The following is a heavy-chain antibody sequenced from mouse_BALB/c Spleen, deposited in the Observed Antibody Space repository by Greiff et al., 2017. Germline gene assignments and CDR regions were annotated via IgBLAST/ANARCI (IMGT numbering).Heavy chain of an antibody. D-gene: IGHD1-2*01. CDR3: ARCITAREGYYAMDY. CDR2: ISSGSSTI. V-gene: IGHV5-17*02. CDR1: GFTFSSFG. Sequence: EVKLQESGGGLVQPGGSRKLSCAASGFTFSSFGMHWVRQAPEKGLEWVAYISSGSSTIYYADTVKGRFTISRDNPKNTLFLQMTSLRSEDTAMYYCARCITAREGYYAMDYWGQGTSVTVSS. J-gene: IGHJ4*01.